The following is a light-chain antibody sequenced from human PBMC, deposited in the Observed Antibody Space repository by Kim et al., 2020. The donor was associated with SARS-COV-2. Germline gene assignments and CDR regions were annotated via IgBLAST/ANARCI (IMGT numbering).Light chain of an antibody. CDR2: RDN. CDR3: QVWDSSPV. Sequence: VSGALEQTAKITCGGDNIGRKNVHWYQQKPGEAPVLVIYRDNNRPSGIPERFSGSNSGNTATLTISRAQAGDEADYYCQVWDSSPVFGGGTKLTVL. CDR1: NIGRKN. V-gene: IGLV3-9*01. J-gene: IGLJ3*02.